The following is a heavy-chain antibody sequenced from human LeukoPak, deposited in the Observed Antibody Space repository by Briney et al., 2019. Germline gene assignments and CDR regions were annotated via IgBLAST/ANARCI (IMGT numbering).Heavy chain of an antibody. CDR3: ARNYYDSSGYLNDY. CDR2: IYSGGST. CDR1: GFTVSSNY. V-gene: IGHV3-66*01. J-gene: IGHJ4*02. D-gene: IGHD3-22*01. Sequence: GGSLRLSCAASGFTVSSNYMSWVRQAPGKGLEWVSVIYSGGSTYYADSVKGRFTISRDNSKNTLYLQMNSLRAEDTAVYYCARNYYDSSGYLNDYWGQGTLVTVSS.